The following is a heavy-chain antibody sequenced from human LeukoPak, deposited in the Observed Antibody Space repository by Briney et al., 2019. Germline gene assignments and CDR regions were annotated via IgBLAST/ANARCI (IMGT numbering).Heavy chain of an antibody. V-gene: IGHV1-69*02. CDR1: GGTFSSYT. D-gene: IGHD5-18*01. J-gene: IGHJ4*02. CDR2: IIPILAIA. CDR3: AREGGDYSYSYYFDY. Sequence: ASVKVSCKASGGTFSSYTISWVRQAPGQGLEWMGRIIPILAIANYAQKFQGRVTITADKSTSTAYMELSSLRSEHTAVYYCAREGGDYSYSYYFDYWGQGTLVTVSS.